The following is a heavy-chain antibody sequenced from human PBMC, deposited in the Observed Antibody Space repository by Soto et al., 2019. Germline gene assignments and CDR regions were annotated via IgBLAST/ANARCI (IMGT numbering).Heavy chain of an antibody. V-gene: IGHV3-23*01. CDR3: AKFFVETGSNSGWPWSFHY. J-gene: IGHJ4*02. D-gene: IGHD6-25*01. CDR2: ISGSGGTT. Sequence: QLLESGGGLVQPGRSLRLSCAASGFTFSNYAMSWVRQAPGQGLDWVSAISGSGGTTYYADSVKGRFTISRDSSKNPLFLQMNSLRAEDAAVYYCAKFFVETGSNSGWPWSFHYWGQGTLVTVSS. CDR1: GFTFSNYA.